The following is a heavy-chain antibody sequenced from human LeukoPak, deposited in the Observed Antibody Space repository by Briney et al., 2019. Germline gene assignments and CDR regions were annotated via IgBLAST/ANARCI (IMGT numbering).Heavy chain of an antibody. CDR3: AQLGGGGY. CDR2: IKPKTRGGTT. Sequence: GGSLRLSCAASGFSLSDAWMSWVRQAPGKGLDCVGRIKPKTRGGTTDYAESVNGRFSVSRDDSKNTMYLQINSLTTEDTSLYHCAQLGGGGYWGQGAQVTVSS. J-gene: IGHJ4*02. V-gene: IGHV3-15*01. D-gene: IGHD2-15*01. CDR1: GFSLSDAW.